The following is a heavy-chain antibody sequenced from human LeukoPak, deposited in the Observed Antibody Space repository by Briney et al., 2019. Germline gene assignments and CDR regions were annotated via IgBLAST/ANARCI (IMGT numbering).Heavy chain of an antibody. V-gene: IGHV3-7*01. D-gene: IGHD6-19*01. CDR3: ASGSGFLFDH. CDR2: IKQDGSEI. CDR1: GFTFSSLW. J-gene: IGHJ4*02. Sequence: AGGSPRLSCAASGFTFSSLWMTWVRQAPGKGLEWVANIKQDGSEIYYVDSVKGRFTISRDNAKNSLYLQMNSLRAEDTAVYYCASGSGFLFDHWGQGTLVTVSS.